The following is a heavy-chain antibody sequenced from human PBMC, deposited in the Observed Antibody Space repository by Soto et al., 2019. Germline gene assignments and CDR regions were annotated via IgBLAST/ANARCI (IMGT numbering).Heavy chain of an antibody. CDR2: IYYSGST. V-gene: IGHV4-30-4*01. CDR3: ARSAGPYAAFDI. Sequence: SETLSLTCTVSGGSISSGYYYWSWIRQPPGKGLEWIGYIYYSGSTYYNPSLKSRVTISVDTSKNQFSLKLSSVTAADTAVYYCARSAGPYAAFDILGQGTMVTVSS. J-gene: IGHJ3*02. CDR1: GGSISSGYYY. D-gene: IGHD2-2*01.